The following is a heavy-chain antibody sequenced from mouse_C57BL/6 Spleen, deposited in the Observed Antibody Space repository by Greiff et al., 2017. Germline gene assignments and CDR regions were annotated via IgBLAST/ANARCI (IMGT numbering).Heavy chain of an antibody. CDR1: GYTFTSYG. V-gene: IGHV1-81*01. J-gene: IGHJ4*01. D-gene: IGHD2-1*01. CDR2: IYPRSGNT. CDR3: ARGLDYGNYDYAMDY. Sequence: QVQLKQSGAELARPGASVKLSCKASGYTFTSYGISWVKQRTGQGLEWIGEIYPRSGNTYYNEKFKGKATLTADKSSSTAYMELRSLTSEDSAVYFCARGLDYGNYDYAMDYWGQGTSVTVSS.